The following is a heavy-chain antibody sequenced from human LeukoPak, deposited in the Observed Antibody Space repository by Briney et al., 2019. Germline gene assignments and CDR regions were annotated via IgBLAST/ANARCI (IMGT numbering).Heavy chain of an antibody. J-gene: IGHJ2*01. D-gene: IGHD3-10*01. CDR2: TYYRSKWNN. Sequence: SQTLSLTCAISGDSVSSNSAAWSWIRRSPSRGLEWQGRTYYRSKWNNNYAISVKSRITINPDTSKNQFSLQLNSVTPEDTGVYYCARARGYFDLWGRGTLVTVSS. CDR1: GDSVSSNSAA. CDR3: ARARGYFDL. V-gene: IGHV6-1*01.